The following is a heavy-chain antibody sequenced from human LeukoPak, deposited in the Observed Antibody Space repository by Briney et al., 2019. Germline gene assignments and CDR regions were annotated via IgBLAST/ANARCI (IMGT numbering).Heavy chain of an antibody. Sequence: KPSETLSLTCTVSGGSINSYYWSWIRQPPGKGLEGIAYIYYTGNTNYNPSLKSRVTISVDTSKNQFSLKLNSVTAADTAVYYCARHVRLELPDYWGQGTLVTVSS. D-gene: IGHD1-7*01. J-gene: IGHJ4*02. CDR2: IYYTGNT. V-gene: IGHV4-59*01. CDR1: GGSINSYY. CDR3: ARHVRLELPDY.